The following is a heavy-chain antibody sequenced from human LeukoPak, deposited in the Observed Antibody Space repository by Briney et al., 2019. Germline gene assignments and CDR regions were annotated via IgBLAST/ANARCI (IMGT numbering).Heavy chain of an antibody. V-gene: IGHV4-59*12. Sequence: SETLSLTCTVSGGSISSYYWSWIRQPPGKGLEWIGYIYYSGSTNYNPSLKSRVTMSVDTSKNQFSLKLSSVTAADTAVYYCARDGTRSYYDFWSGYSPTYYYYYYYMDVWGKGTTVTVSS. CDR2: IYYSGST. CDR3: ARDGTRSYYDFWSGYSPTYYYYYYYMDV. D-gene: IGHD3-3*01. CDR1: GGSISSYY. J-gene: IGHJ6*03.